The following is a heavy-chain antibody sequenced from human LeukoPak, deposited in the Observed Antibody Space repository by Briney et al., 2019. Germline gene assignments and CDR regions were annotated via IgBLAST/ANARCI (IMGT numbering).Heavy chain of an antibody. V-gene: IGHV3-15*01. D-gene: IGHD3-22*01. CDR2: IKSKTDGGTT. J-gene: IGHJ3*02. CDR1: GFTFSNAW. Sequence: GGSLRLSCAASGFTFSNAWMSWVRQAPGKGLEWVGRIKSKTDGGTTDCAAPVKGRFTISRDDSKNTLYLQMNSLKTEDTAVYYCTTGALYYYDSSGSLVAFDIWGQGTMVTVSS. CDR3: TTGALYYYDSSGSLVAFDI.